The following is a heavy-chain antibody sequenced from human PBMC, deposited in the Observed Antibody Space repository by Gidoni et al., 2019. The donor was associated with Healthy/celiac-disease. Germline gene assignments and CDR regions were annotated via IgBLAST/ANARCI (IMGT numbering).Heavy chain of an antibody. D-gene: IGHD6-19*01. CDR1: GYTFTSYA. Sequence: QVQLVQSGAEVKKPGASVKVSCKASGYTFTSYAMHWVRQAPGQRLEWMGWINAGNGNTKYSQKFQGRVTITRDTSASTAYMELSSLRSEDTAVYYCARDHLAVAGTHQGDYWGQGTLVTVSS. V-gene: IGHV1-3*01. J-gene: IGHJ4*02. CDR2: INAGNGNT. CDR3: ARDHLAVAGTHQGDY.